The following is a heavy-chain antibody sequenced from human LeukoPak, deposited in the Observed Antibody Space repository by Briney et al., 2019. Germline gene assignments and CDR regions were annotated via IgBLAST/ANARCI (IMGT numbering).Heavy chain of an antibody. V-gene: IGHV1-69*04. CDR1: GGTFSSYA. CDR3: ARDPSGSYYSNREFDY. Sequence: SVKVSCKASGGTFSSYAISWVRQASGQGLEWMGRIIPILGIANYAQKFQGRVTITADKSTSTAYMELSSLRSEDTAVYYCARDPSGSYYSNREFDYWGQGTLVTVSS. CDR2: IIPILGIA. J-gene: IGHJ4*02. D-gene: IGHD1-26*01.